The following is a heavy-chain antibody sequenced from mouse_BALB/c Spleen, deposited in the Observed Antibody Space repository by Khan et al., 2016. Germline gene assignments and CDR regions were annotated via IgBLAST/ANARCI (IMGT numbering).Heavy chain of an antibody. Sequence: EVQLVESGPGLVKPSQSLSLTCTVTGYSITSDYAWNWIRQFPGNKLEWMGYISYSGSTSYNPSLKSRISITRDTSKNQFFLQLNSVTTEDTATYYCARGGLAQAWFAYWGQGTLVTVSA. CDR3: ARGGLAQAWFAY. D-gene: IGHD3-3*01. V-gene: IGHV3-2*02. J-gene: IGHJ3*01. CDR1: GYSITSDYA. CDR2: ISYSGST.